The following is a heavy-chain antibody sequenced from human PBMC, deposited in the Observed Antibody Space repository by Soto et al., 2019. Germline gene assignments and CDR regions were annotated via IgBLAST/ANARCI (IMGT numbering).Heavy chain of an antibody. CDR2: ISYDGSNK. J-gene: IGHJ6*02. D-gene: IGHD3-22*01. V-gene: IGHV3-30-3*01. Sequence: LRLSCAASGFTFSSYAMHWVRQAPGKGLEWVAVISYDGSNKYYADSVKGRFTISRDNSKNTLYLQMNSLRAEDTAVYYCARDPFSYYYDSSGYYPPVSDYYYGMDVWGQGTTVTVSS. CDR3: ARDPFSYYYDSSGYYPPVSDYYYGMDV. CDR1: GFTFSSYA.